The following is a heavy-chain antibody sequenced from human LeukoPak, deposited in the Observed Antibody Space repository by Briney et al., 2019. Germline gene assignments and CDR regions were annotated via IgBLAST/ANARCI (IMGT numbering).Heavy chain of an antibody. D-gene: IGHD3-3*01. V-gene: IGHV1-69*04. J-gene: IGHJ5*02. CDR3: AREDFGVVIHNWFDP. Sequence: SVKVSCKASGGTFSSYTISWVREAPGQGLEWMERIIPTLGIANYAQKFQGRVTITADKSTSTAYMELSSLRSEDTAVYYCAREDFGVVIHNWFDPWGQGTLVTVSS. CDR1: GGTFSSYT. CDR2: IIPTLGIA.